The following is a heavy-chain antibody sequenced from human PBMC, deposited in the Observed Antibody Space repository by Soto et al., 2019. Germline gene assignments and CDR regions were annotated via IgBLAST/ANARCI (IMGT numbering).Heavy chain of an antibody. Sequence: QITLKESGATLVKPIQTLTLTCTFSGFSLSTSGVGVGWIRQPPGKALEWLALIYWDDDKRYSPSLKNKLTIHKDNSKHQVVLTRPNVDPVDTATYYCAHRRSGLRYFDSFTYWGQGTLVTVSS. V-gene: IGHV2-5*02. CDR1: GFSLSTSGVG. D-gene: IGHD3-9*01. CDR3: AHRRSGLRYFDSFTY. J-gene: IGHJ4*02. CDR2: IYWDDDK.